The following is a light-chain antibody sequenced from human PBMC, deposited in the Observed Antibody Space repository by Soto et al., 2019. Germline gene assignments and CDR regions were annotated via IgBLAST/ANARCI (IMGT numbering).Light chain of an antibody. CDR1: KIGSKI. CDR2: DAT. V-gene: IGLV3-21*02. J-gene: IGLJ1*01. Sequence: SYELNQPPSVSVAPGQTGKITCGGDKIGSKIVHWYKQRPGQAPVAVVFDATDRPSGIPARISASRSGDTATLTISRVDAGDEADYYCQVWASTAEFFVFGSGTKVTVL. CDR3: QVWASTAEFFV.